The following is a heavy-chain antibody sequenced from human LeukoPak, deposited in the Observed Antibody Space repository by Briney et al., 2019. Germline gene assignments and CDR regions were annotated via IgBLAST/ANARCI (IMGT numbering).Heavy chain of an antibody. CDR2: IDYSGGSS. CDR1: GFTLSSYE. D-gene: IGHD3-22*01. J-gene: IGHJ4*02. CDR3: AKSGYNYDSDTYAFIDY. V-gene: IGHV3-23*01. Sequence: GGSLRLSCTVSGFTLSSYEMSWIRQAPGRGLEWVSSIDYSGGSSYYADSVKGRFTISRDKNTLSLQMSSLRVEDTAVYYCAKSGYNYDSDTYAFIDYWGQGTLVTVSS.